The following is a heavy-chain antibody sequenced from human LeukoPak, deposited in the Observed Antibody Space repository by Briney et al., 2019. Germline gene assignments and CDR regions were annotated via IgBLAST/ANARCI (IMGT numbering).Heavy chain of an antibody. V-gene: IGHV3-33*01. CDR3: TRYNNDHFDY. J-gene: IGHJ4*02. CDR1: GFTFGGYG. D-gene: IGHD1-14*01. CDR2: IAYDGSRA. Sequence: GSLSLSCAGSGFTFGGYGMHWFRPPPGKGLEWVAVIAYDGSRAFYADSVKGRFTISRDNSKNTMSVQMDDLRAEDTAVYYCTRYNNDHFDYWGQGTLVTVSS.